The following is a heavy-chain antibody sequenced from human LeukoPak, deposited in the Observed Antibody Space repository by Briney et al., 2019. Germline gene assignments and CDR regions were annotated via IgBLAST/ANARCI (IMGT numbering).Heavy chain of an antibody. D-gene: IGHD2/OR15-2a*01. CDR2: IYYTGNT. Sequence: TSETLSLTCSVSGVSVSTYYWSWIRQPPAGKGLEWIGYIYYTGNTNYNPSLKSRVTISVDTSENHFSLRLTSVTAADTGVYYCARNTDGIILYGSPPGNYYMDVWGKGTTVTVSS. V-gene: IGHV4-59*02. CDR3: ARNTDGIILYGSPPGNYYMDV. J-gene: IGHJ6*03. CDR1: GVSVSTYY.